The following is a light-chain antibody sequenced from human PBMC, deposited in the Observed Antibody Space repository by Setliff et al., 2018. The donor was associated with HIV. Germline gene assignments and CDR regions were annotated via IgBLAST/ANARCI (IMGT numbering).Light chain of an antibody. CDR3: TSYANSDAFI. V-gene: IGLV2-14*01. J-gene: IGLJ1*01. CDR1: SSDFGAYNY. Sequence: QSVLTQPASVSGSPGQSITISCTGSSSDFGAYNYVSWYQHHPDKVPKLIIYEVSNRPSGVSDRFSGSMSGNTASLTISGLQTEDEADYYCTSYANSDAFIFGTGTKVTVL. CDR2: EVS.